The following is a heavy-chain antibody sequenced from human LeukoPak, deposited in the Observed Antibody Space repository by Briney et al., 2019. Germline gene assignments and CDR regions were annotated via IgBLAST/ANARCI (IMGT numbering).Heavy chain of an antibody. Sequence: SKTLSLTCTVLGASISSGSYYWSWIRRPPGKGLEWIGRIYTSGSTNYNPSLKSRVTISVDTSKNQFSLKLSSVTAADTAVYYCARSYYYDSSGYYADSPFDYWGQGTLVTVSS. V-gene: IGHV4-61*02. CDR3: ARSYYYDSSGYYADSPFDY. CDR2: IYTSGST. J-gene: IGHJ4*02. D-gene: IGHD3-22*01. CDR1: GASISSGSYY.